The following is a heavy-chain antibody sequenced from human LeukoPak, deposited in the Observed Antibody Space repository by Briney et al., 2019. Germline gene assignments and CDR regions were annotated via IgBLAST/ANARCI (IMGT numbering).Heavy chain of an antibody. CDR1: GFTFSNAW. D-gene: IGHD2-15*01. J-gene: IGHJ5*02. Sequence: GGSLRLSCAASGFTFSNAWMSWVRQAPGKGLEWVAVISYDGSNKYYADSVKGRFTISRDNSKNTLYLQMNSLRAEDTAVYYCARDRDPSLYCSGGSCYMGRPSSQGPKRTNWFDPWGQGTLVTVSS. V-gene: IGHV3-30*03. CDR3: ARDRDPSLYCSGGSCYMGRPSSQGPKRTNWFDP. CDR2: ISYDGSNK.